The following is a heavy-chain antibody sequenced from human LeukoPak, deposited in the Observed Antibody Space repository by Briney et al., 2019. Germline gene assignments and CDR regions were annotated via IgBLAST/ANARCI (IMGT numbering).Heavy chain of an antibody. CDR3: TTRSSI. J-gene: IGHJ4*02. D-gene: IGHD6-13*01. V-gene: IGHV3-15*01. CDR1: GFTFDDYA. Sequence: GGSLRLSCAASGFTFDDYAMHWVRQAPGKGLEWVGRIHTNIDGGRIDYAPPVKGRFTISRDDSKNTLYLQMNSLKTEDTAMYYCTTRSSIWGQGTLVTVSS. CDR2: IHTNIDGGRI.